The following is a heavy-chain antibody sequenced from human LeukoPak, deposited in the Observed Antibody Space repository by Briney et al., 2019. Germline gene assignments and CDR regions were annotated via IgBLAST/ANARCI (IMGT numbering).Heavy chain of an antibody. V-gene: IGHV3-23*01. D-gene: IGHD3-22*01. CDR3: AKLLYYYDSSQPY. Sequence: GGSLRLSCAASGFTLSSNYISWVRQSPGKGLEWVSAISGSGGSTYYADSVKGRFTISRDNSKNTLYLQMNSLRAEDTAVYYCAKLLYYYDSSQPYWGQGTLVTVSS. CDR2: ISGSGGST. J-gene: IGHJ4*02. CDR1: GFTLSSNY.